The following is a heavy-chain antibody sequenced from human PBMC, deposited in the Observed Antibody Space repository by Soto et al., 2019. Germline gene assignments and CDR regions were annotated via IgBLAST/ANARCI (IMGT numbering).Heavy chain of an antibody. J-gene: IGHJ5*02. CDR2: IYYSGST. CDR3: ARYIVRYFASAPVGWFDP. CDR1: GGSISSYY. V-gene: IGHV4-59*01. D-gene: IGHD3-9*01. Sequence: PSETLSLTCTVSGGSISSYYWSWIRQPPGKGLEWIGYIYYSGSTNYNPSLKSRVTISVDTSKNQFSLKLSSVTAADTAVYYCARYIVRYFASAPVGWFDPWGQGTLVTVSS.